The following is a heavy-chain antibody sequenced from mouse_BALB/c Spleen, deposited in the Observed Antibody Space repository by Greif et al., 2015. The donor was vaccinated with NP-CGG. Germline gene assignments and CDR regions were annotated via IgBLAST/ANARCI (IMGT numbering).Heavy chain of an antibody. CDR3: ANHYYGNYYAMDY. D-gene: IGHD1-2*01. CDR1: GYSITSDYA. Sequence: EVMLVESGPGLVEPSQSLSLTCTVTGYSITSDYAWNWIRQFPGNKLEWMGYISYSGSTSYNPSLKSRISITRDTSKNQFFLQLNSVTTEDTATYYCANHYYGNYYAMDYWGQGTSVTVSS. J-gene: IGHJ4*01. V-gene: IGHV3-2*02. CDR2: ISYSGST.